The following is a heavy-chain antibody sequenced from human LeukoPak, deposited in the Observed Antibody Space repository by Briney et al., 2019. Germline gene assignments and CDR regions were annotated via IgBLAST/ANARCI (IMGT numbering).Heavy chain of an antibody. V-gene: IGHV3-30*03. J-gene: IGHJ3*02. D-gene: IGHD2-2*02. Sequence: GGSLRLSCAASGFTFNNYGIHWVRQAPGKGLEWVAVMLYDGTNTNYAESVKGRFTVSRDTSKSTLYLQMNSLRAEDTAVYYCARDGYCSSTSCYTWDEAFDIWGQGTMVTVSS. CDR2: MLYDGTNT. CDR3: ARDGYCSSTSCYTWDEAFDI. CDR1: GFTFNNYG.